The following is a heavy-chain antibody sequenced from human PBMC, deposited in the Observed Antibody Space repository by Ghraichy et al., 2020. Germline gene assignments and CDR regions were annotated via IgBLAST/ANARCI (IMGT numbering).Heavy chain of an antibody. J-gene: IGHJ6*02. CDR2: IYHSGST. CDR1: GYSISSCYY. V-gene: IGHV4-38-2*02. Sequence: SETLSLTCTVSGYSISSCYYWCCLRQPPGKGLEWIGSIYHSGSTYYNPSLKSRVTISVDTSKNQFSLKLSYVTAADTAVYYCAGLYGGDYYYYGMDVWGQGTKVTVSS. D-gene: IGHD4-23*01. CDR3: AGLYGGDYYYYGMDV.